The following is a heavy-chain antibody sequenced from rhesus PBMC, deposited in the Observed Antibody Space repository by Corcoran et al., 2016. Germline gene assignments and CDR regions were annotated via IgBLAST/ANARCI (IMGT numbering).Heavy chain of an antibody. V-gene: IGHV4-160*01. CDR2: LLDCVEPISGTCAST. D-gene: IGHD3-16*01. CDR3: ARDLYYYSGSSFDY. J-gene: IGHJ4*01. CDR1: GGSISSNY. Sequence: QVQLQESGPGLVKPSETLSLTCAVSGGSISSNYWSGLPQPPVKGREWAGRLLDCVEPISGTCASTYYYPSLKSRVTIATDTSKNQFSLNLSSVTAADTAVYYCARDLYYYSGSSFDYWGQGVLVTVSS.